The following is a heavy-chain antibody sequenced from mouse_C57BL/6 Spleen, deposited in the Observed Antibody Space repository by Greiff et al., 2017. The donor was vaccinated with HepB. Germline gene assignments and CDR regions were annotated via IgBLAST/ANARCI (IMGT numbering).Heavy chain of an antibody. D-gene: IGHD1-1*01. J-gene: IGHJ2*01. CDR1: GFTFSSYT. V-gene: IGHV5-9*01. CDR2: ISGGGGNT. CDR3: ARGYGSSDFDY. Sequence: EVKLMESGGGLVKPGGSLKLSCAASGFTFSSYTMSWVRQTPEKRLEWVATISGGGGNTYYPDSVKGRFTISRDNAKNTLYLQMSSLRSEDTALYYCARGYGSSDFDYWGQGTTLTVSS.